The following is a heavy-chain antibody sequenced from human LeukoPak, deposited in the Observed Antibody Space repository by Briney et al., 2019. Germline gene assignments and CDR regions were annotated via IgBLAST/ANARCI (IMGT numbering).Heavy chain of an antibody. Sequence: GSSVKVSCKASGGTFSSYAISWVRQAPGQGLEWMGRVIPILGIANYAQKFQGRVTITADKSTSTAYMELSSLRSDDTAVYYCARGGWNYEFYRFDPWGRGTLVTVSS. CDR1: GGTFSSYA. CDR3: ARGGWNYEFYRFDP. CDR2: VIPILGIA. D-gene: IGHD1-7*01. J-gene: IGHJ5*02. V-gene: IGHV1-69*04.